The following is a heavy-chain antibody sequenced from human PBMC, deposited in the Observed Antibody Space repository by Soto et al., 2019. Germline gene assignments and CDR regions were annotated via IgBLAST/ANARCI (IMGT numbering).Heavy chain of an antibody. CDR3: AKERAIFGVVGPLDV. V-gene: IGHV3-23*01. J-gene: IGHJ6*02. CDR2: ISSSSSCT. CDR1: GFTFSSYR. D-gene: IGHD3-3*01. Sequence: GGSLRLSCAASGFTFSSYRMSWVRQAPGKGLEWVSAISSSSSCTYYADSVKGRFTISRDNSKNTLYLQMNSLRAEDTAVYYCAKERAIFGVVGPLDVWGQGTTVTVSS.